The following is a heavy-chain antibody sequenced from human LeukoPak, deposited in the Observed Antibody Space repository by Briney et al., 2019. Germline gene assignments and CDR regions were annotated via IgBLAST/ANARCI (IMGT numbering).Heavy chain of an antibody. CDR1: GGSFSGYY. Sequence: SETLSLTCAVYGGSFSGYYWSWIRQPPGKGLEWIGEINHSGSTNYNPSLKSRVTISVDTSKNQFSLKLSSVTAADTAVYYCARRGWPPYYFDYWGQGTLVTVSS. D-gene: IGHD2-15*01. J-gene: IGHJ4*02. CDR2: INHSGST. CDR3: ARRGWPPYYFDY. V-gene: IGHV4-34*01.